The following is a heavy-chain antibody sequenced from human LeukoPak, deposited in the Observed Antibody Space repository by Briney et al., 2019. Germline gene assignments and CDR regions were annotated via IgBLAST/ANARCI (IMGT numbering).Heavy chain of an antibody. CDR1: GGSISSYS. V-gene: IGHV4-4*07. D-gene: IGHD6-13*01. CDR3: ATTLGYGWFDP. Sequence: SETLSLTCTVSGGSISSYSLSWIRQPAGKGLEWIGVIDTSGSTNCNPSLQSRVTMSVDTSKNQFSLRLSSVTAADTAVYYCATTLGYGWFDPWGPGNPGHRLL. CDR2: IDTSGST. J-gene: IGHJ5*02.